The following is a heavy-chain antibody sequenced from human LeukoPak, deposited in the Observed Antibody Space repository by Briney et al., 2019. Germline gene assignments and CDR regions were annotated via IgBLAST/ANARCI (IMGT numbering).Heavy chain of an antibody. D-gene: IGHD3-3*01. J-gene: IGHJ6*03. Sequence: GGSLRLSCAASRFTFSGSSMNWVRQAPGKGLEWASSVSSSSTYIYYADSVKGRFTISRDNAQNSLYLQMNSLRAEDTAVYYCAKGGRMTIFGVVIPGDYYYYMDVWGKGTTVTVSS. V-gene: IGHV3-21*04. CDR3: AKGGRMTIFGVVIPGDYYYYMDV. CDR1: RFTFSGSS. CDR2: VSSSSTYI.